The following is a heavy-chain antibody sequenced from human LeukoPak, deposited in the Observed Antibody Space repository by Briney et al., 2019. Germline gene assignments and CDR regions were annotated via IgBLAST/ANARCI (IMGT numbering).Heavy chain of an antibody. CDR1: GGSLSSSSYC. D-gene: IGHD5-24*01. Sequence: PPETLSLTCSLSGGSLSSSSYCSGWIRQPPGKGLEWIGTICYSGSTFYNPSLKSRVTLSVDTSKNQFSLKLSPVTGGDTAVYYCARTENYIPEDCFDPWGEGTLVTVSS. J-gene: IGHJ5*02. V-gene: IGHV4-39*01. CDR3: ARTENYIPEDCFDP. CDR2: ICYSGST.